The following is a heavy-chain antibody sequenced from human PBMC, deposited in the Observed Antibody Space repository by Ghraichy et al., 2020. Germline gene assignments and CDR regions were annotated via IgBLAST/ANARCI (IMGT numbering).Heavy chain of an antibody. CDR3: ARVMLYSYGLDY. Sequence: GGSLRLSCAASGFTLSSYWMSCVRQAPGKGLEWVANIKQDGSEKYYVDSVKGRFTISRDNAKISLYLQMNSLRAEDTAVYYCARVMLYSYGLDYWGQGILVTVSS. CDR1: GFTLSSYW. V-gene: IGHV3-7*01. J-gene: IGHJ4*02. D-gene: IGHD5-18*01. CDR2: IKQDGSEK.